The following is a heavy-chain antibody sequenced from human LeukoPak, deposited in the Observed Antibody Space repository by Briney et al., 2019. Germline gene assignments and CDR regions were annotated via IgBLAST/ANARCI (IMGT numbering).Heavy chain of an antibody. CDR1: GFTFDDYA. V-gene: IGHV3-9*01. CDR3: AKACGGMFLGDYYYFDY. D-gene: IGHD4-17*01. J-gene: IGHJ4*02. CDR2: ISWNSGSI. Sequence: PGRSLRLSYAASGFTFDDYAMHWVRQAPGKGLEWVSGISWNSGSIGYADSVKGRFTISRDNAKNSLYLQMNSLRAEDTALYYCAKACGGMFLGDYYYFDYWGQGTLVTVSS.